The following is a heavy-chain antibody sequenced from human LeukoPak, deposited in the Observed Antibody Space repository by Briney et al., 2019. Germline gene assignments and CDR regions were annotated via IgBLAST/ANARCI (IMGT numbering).Heavy chain of an antibody. CDR3: ARIGTSTRFWSGYYPTYNWFDP. D-gene: IGHD3-3*01. J-gene: IGHJ5*02. V-gene: IGHV3-66*01. CDR1: GFTVSSNY. CDR2: IYSGGST. Sequence: GGSLRLSCAASGFTVSSNYMSWVRQAPRKGLEWVSVIYSGGSTYYADSVKGRFTISRDNSKNTLYLQMNSLRAEDTAVYYCARIGTSTRFWSGYYPTYNWFDPRGQGTLVTVSS.